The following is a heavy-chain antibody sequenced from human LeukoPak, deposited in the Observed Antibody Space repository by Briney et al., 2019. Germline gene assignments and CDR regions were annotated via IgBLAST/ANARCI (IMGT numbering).Heavy chain of an antibody. Sequence: SETLSLTCTVSGGSISSYYWSWIRQPPGKGLEWIGYIYYSGSTNYNPSLKSRVTISVDTSKNQFSLKLSSVTAADTAVYYCARDQGASPTIFGVVRRNWFDPWGQGTLVTVSS. CDR2: IYYSGST. V-gene: IGHV4-59*01. D-gene: IGHD3-3*01. CDR3: ARDQGASPTIFGVVRRNWFDP. CDR1: GGSISSYY. J-gene: IGHJ5*02.